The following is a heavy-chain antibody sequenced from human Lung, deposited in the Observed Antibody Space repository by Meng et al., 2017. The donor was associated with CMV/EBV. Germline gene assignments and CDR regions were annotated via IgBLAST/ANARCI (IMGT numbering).Heavy chain of an antibody. CDR2: ISSNGGTT. V-gene: IGHV3-64*02. CDR3: ARDLVGSGWPYIES. D-gene: IGHD6-19*01. Sequence: ASGFTCSSYAVHWVRQTPGKGLEYVSGISSNGGTTYYADSVKGRFIISRDNSKNTLHLQMGSLRAEDMAVYYCARDLVGSGWPYIESWGQGTLVTVSS. J-gene: IGHJ4*02. CDR1: GFTCSSYA.